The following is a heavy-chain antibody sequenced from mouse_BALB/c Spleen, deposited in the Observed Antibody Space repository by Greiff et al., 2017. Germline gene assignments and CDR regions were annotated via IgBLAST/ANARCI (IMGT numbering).Heavy chain of an antibody. D-gene: IGHD1-1*01. CDR2: ISSGGST. Sequence: DVKLVESGGGLVKPGGSLKLSCAASGFTFSSYAMSWVRQTPEKRLEWVASISSGGSTYYPDSVKGRFTISRDNARNILYLQMSSLRSEDTAMYYCARNYYYGSSWDAMDYWGQGTSVTVSS. CDR1: GFTFSSYA. V-gene: IGHV5-6-5*01. J-gene: IGHJ4*01. CDR3: ARNYYYGSSWDAMDY.